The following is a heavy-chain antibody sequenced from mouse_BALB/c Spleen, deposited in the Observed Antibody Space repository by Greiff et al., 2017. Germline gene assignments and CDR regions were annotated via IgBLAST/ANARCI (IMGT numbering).Heavy chain of an antibody. CDR2: IYPGNGDT. CDR1: GYTFTSYN. V-gene: IGHV1-12*01. CDR3: ARLLVYGNYGDY. Sequence: VQLQQPGAELVKPGASVKMSCKASGYTFTSYNMHWVKQTPGQGLEWIGAIYPGNGDTSYNQKFKGKATLTADKSSSTAYMQLSSLTSEDSAVYYCARLLVYGNYGDYWGQGTTLTVSS. J-gene: IGHJ2*01. D-gene: IGHD2-1*01.